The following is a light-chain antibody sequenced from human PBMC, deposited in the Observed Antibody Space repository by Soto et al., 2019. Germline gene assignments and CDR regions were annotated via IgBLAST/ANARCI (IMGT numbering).Light chain of an antibody. CDR1: ESVGSRY. Sequence: EIVLTQSPGTLSLSPGDRATLSCRASESVGSRYLAWYQQKPGQAPRLLIYGASSRATGIPDRFSGSGSGTDFTLTISRLEPEDFAVYYCQQSRALGQGTKVDIK. V-gene: IGKV3-20*01. CDR2: GAS. CDR3: QQSRA. J-gene: IGKJ1*01.